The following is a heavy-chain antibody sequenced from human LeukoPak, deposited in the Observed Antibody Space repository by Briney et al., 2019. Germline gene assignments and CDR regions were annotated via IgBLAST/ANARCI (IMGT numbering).Heavy chain of an antibody. CDR3: ARSTYYDFWSGYTYYYYYYYMDV. CDR2: ISSSSSYI. CDR1: GFTFSSYT. J-gene: IGHJ6*03. V-gene: IGHV3-21*01. D-gene: IGHD3-3*01. Sequence: GGSLRLSCAASGFTFSSYTMNWVRQAPGKGLEWVSSISSSSSYIYYADSVKGRFTISRDNAKNSLYLQMNSLRAEDTAVYYCARSTYYDFWSGYTYYYYYYYMDVWGKGTTVTVSS.